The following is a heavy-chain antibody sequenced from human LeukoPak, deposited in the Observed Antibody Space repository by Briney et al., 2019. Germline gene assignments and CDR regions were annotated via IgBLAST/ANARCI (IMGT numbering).Heavy chain of an antibody. CDR2: IYYSGST. V-gene: IGHV4-59*01. CDR3: ARSPKRGYGMDV. J-gene: IGHJ6*02. D-gene: IGHD3-16*01. Sequence: PSETLSLTCTVSGGSIGSYYWSWIRQPPGKGLEWIGYIYYSGSTNYNPSLKSRVTISVDTSKNQFSLKLSSVTAADTAVYYCARSPKRGYGMDVWGQGTTVTVSS. CDR1: GGSIGSYY.